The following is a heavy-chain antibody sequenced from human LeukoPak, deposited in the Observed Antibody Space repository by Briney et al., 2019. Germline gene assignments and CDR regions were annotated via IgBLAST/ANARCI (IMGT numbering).Heavy chain of an antibody. Sequence: GGSLRLSCAVSGFTFSNYWMHWVRQAPGKGLVWVSRINSDGSSTNYADSVKGRFTISRDNTKNTLYLQMNSLSAEDTAVYFCTRVGRPIYDYWGQETLVTVSS. V-gene: IGHV3-74*01. D-gene: IGHD3-10*01. J-gene: IGHJ4*02. CDR1: GFTFSNYW. CDR2: INSDGSST. CDR3: TRVGRPIYDY.